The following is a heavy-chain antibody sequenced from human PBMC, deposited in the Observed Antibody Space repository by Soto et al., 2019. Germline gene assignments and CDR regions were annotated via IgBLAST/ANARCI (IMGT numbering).Heavy chain of an antibody. D-gene: IGHD4-4*01. Sequence: QVQLVQSGAEVKKPGASVKFPCKASGYTFTSNDINWVRQATGQGLEWMGWMNPNSGNTGYAQKFQGRVTTTRNTSISTAYMELNSRRSEATAVYYCAKGITVNNWFDPWGQGTLVTVSS. CDR1: GYTFTSND. CDR3: AKGITVNNWFDP. V-gene: IGHV1-8*01. J-gene: IGHJ5*02. CDR2: MNPNSGNT.